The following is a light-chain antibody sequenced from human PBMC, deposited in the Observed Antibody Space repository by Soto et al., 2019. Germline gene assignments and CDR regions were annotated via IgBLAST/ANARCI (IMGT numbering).Light chain of an antibody. J-gene: IGLJ3*02. CDR1: SSDIGDYNF. V-gene: IGLV2-14*01. Sequence: QSALTQPASVSGSPGQSITISCYGTSSDIGDYNFVSWYQQYPGKAPKLMIYEVSDRPSGVSDRFSGSKSDNTASLTISGLQAEDEADYYCSSYTGNNTWVFGGGTKLTVL. CDR2: EVS. CDR3: SSYTGNNTWV.